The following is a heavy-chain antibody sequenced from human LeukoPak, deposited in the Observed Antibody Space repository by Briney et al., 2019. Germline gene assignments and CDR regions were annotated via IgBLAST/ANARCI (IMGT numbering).Heavy chain of an antibody. CDR3: ARDRLHYGEYEKTFDY. V-gene: IGHV3-30*04. CDR2: ISYDGSNE. CDR1: GFTFSSYV. J-gene: IGHJ4*02. Sequence: GGSLRLSCAASGFTFSSYVMHWVRQAPGKGLEWVAIISYDGSNEYYADSVKGRFTISRDNSKNSLYLQMNSLRAEDTAVYYCARDRLHYGEYEKTFDYWGQGTLVSVSS. D-gene: IGHD4-17*01.